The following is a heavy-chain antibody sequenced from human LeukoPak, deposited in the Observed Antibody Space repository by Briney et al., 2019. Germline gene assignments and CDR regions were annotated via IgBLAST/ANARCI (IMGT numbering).Heavy chain of an antibody. D-gene: IGHD1-26*01. CDR3: AREVVGTTSEFDY. V-gene: IGHV3-48*03. CDR2: ISSSCSTI. J-gene: IGHJ4*02. Sequence: PGGSLRLSCAASGFTFSSYEMNWVRQAPGKGLEWVSYISSSCSTIYYADSVKGRFTISRDNAKNSLYLQMNSLRAEDTAVYYCAREVVGTTSEFDYWGQGTLVTVSS. CDR1: GFTFSSYE.